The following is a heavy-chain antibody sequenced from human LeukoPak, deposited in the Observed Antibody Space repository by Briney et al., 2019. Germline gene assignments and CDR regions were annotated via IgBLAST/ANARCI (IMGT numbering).Heavy chain of an antibody. V-gene: IGHV4-39*02. Sequence: PSETLSLTCTVSDGSISSSTYYWAWIRQPPGKGLEWIGCIYYGVTTYYNPSLTSRVTISVDTSKNHFSLKLSSVTAADTAVYYCARESSPPPGVTNFVPWGQGTLVTVSS. J-gene: IGHJ5*02. CDR2: IYYGVTT. D-gene: IGHD3-10*01. CDR1: DGSISSSTYY. CDR3: ARESSPPPGVTNFVP.